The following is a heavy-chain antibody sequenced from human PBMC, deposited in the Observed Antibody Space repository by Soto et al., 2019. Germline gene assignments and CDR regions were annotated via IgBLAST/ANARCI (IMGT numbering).Heavy chain of an antibody. D-gene: IGHD2-2*01. Sequence: QVQLVQSGAEVKKPGASVKVSCKASGYTFTSYGISWVRQAPGQGLEWMGWISAYNGNTNYAQKLQGRVTMTTDTSTSTAYMELRSVRSDDTAVYYCARVVVVVPAAGYYYYGMDVWGQGTTVTVSS. CDR1: GYTFTSYG. V-gene: IGHV1-18*01. CDR3: ARVVVVVPAAGYYYYGMDV. J-gene: IGHJ6*02. CDR2: ISAYNGNT.